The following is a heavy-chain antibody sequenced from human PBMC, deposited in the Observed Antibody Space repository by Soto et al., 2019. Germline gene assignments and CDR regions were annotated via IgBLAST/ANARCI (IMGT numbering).Heavy chain of an antibody. D-gene: IGHD3-10*01. V-gene: IGHV1-18*01. CDR1: DYTFTNYG. CDR3: TSGLSGDY. CDR2: IGTFNGDT. Sequence: QAQLVQSGAEMKKPGSSVMVSCKASDYTFTNYGLSWVRQAPGQGLEWMGWIGTFNGDTKYAQNLQGRVTMTADTSTSTAYMELRSLTSDDTAMYYCTSGLSGDYWGQGTLITVSS. J-gene: IGHJ4*02.